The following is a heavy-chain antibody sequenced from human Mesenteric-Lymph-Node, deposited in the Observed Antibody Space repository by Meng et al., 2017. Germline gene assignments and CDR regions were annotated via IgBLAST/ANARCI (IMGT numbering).Heavy chain of an antibody. CDR1: GGSFSGHY. V-gene: IGHV4-34*01. CDR2: INDSGST. Sequence: LPQWGGGLLKPSETLSLLCAVSGGSFSGHYWSWIRQPPGKGLEWIGEINDSGSTDYNPSLRGRVTISLDKSKNQFSLTLRSVTAADTAVYYCARDPYATGWAGWGQGTLVTVSS. CDR3: ARDPYATGWAG. J-gene: IGHJ4*02. D-gene: IGHD6-19*01.